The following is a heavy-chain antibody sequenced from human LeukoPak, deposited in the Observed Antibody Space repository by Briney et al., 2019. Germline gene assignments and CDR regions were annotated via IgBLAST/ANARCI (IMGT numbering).Heavy chain of an antibody. CDR2: IYYSGST. CDR1: GGSISSYY. D-gene: IGHD6-19*01. Sequence: SETLSLTCTVSGGSISSYYWSWIRQPPGKGLEWIGYIYYSGSTNYNPSLKSRVTISVDTSKNQFSLKLSSVTAADTAVYYCARVGSSGWYFRWFDPWGQGTLVTASS. CDR3: ARVGSSGWYFRWFDP. J-gene: IGHJ5*02. V-gene: IGHV4-59*01.